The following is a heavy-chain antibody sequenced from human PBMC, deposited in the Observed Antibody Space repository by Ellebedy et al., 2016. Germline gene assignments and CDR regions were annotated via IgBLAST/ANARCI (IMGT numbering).Heavy chain of an antibody. CDR1: GFTVSSNY. Sequence: GESLKISXAASGFTVSSNYMSWVRQAPGKGLEWVSVIYSGGSTYYADSVKGRFTISRDNSKNTLYLQMNSLRAEDTAVYYCARDKGAAGTMSYGMDVWGQGTTVTVSS. CDR3: ARDKGAAGTMSYGMDV. V-gene: IGHV3-53*01. J-gene: IGHJ6*02. D-gene: IGHD6-13*01. CDR2: IYSGGST.